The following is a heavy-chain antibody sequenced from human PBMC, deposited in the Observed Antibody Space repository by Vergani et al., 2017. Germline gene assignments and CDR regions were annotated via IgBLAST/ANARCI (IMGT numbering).Heavy chain of an antibody. J-gene: IGHJ4*02. CDR1: VFTFRSHA. CDR2: IKNIGDST. D-gene: IGHD5-24*01. V-gene: IGHV3-23*01. CDR3: GRGSDNYN. Sequence: EVQLLQSEGALVQPGGSLRLSCVASVFTFRSHAMSWVRQGHGQGLEWVSSIKNIGDSTHYADSVTGRFTISRDNFKNTLYLQMNSLRVEETAVYYCGRGSDNYNWGQGTLVTVSS.